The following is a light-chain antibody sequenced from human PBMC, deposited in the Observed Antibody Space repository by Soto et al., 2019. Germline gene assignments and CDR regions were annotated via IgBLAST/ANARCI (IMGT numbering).Light chain of an antibody. CDR1: QSVSTN. V-gene: IGKV3-15*01. CDR2: GAS. CDR3: QQYNNWHPWT. J-gene: IGKJ1*01. Sequence: ETVMTQSVVTLSVSLGERATLSCRASQSVSTNLAWYQQKPGQAPRLLIYGASTRATGIPARFSGSGSGTEFTLTISSLQSEDFAVYYCQQYNNWHPWTFGQGTKVEIK.